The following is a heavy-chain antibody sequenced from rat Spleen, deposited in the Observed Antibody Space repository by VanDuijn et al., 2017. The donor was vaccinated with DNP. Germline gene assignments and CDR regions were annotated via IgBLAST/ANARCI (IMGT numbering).Heavy chain of an antibody. Sequence: EVQLVESGGGLVQPGRSLKLSCAASGFTFSFYGMAWVRQAPKKGLEWVASISATGGSTSYRDSVKGRFTISRDNARSTLYLQMDSLRSEETATYYCTTDFERGYWGQGVMVTVSS. CDR2: ISATGGST. V-gene: IGHV5-19*01. D-gene: IGHD1-11*01. CDR1: GFTFSFYG. J-gene: IGHJ2*01. CDR3: TTDFERGY.